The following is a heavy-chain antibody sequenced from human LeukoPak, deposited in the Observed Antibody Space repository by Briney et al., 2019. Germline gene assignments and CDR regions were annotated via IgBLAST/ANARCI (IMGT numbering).Heavy chain of an antibody. J-gene: IGHJ4*02. Sequence: SETLSPTCTVSGGSISSGDYYWSWIRQPPRKGLEWIGYIYYSGSTYYNPSLKSRVTISVDTSKDQFSLKLSSVTAADTAVYYCARAGDSSGYSLDYWGQGTLVTVSS. CDR1: GGSISSGDYY. V-gene: IGHV4-30-4*01. CDR2: IYYSGST. CDR3: ARAGDSSGYSLDY. D-gene: IGHD3-22*01.